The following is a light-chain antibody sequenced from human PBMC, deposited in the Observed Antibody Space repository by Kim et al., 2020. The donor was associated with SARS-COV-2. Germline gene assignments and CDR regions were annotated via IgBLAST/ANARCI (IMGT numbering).Light chain of an antibody. CDR1: QSVSSN. Sequence: SPGERATLSCRASQSVSSNLVWYQQKPGQDPRLLIYGASTRATGIPARFSGSGSGTEFTLTISSLQSEDFAVYYCQQYNNWPPWTFGQGTKVDIK. J-gene: IGKJ1*01. CDR3: QQYNNWPPWT. V-gene: IGKV3-15*01. CDR2: GAS.